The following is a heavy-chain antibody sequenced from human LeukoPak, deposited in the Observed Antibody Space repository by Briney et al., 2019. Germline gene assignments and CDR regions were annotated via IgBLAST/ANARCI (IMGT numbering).Heavy chain of an antibody. J-gene: IGHJ1*01. D-gene: IGHD3-3*01. CDR2: ISAYNGNT. Sequence: ASVKVSCKASGYTFTSYGISWVRQAPGQGLEWMGWISAYNGNTNYAQKFDGRVTMTTDSSTSTAYSELIRLKSDDTAVYYCARDLPFEGVLEWLLEYWGQGTLVTVSS. V-gene: IGHV1-18*01. CDR3: ARDLPFEGVLEWLLEY. CDR1: GYTFTSYG.